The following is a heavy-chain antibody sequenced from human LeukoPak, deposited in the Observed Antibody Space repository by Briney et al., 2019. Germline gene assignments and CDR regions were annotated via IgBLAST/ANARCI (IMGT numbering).Heavy chain of an antibody. CDR1: GGSFSGYY. CDR3: ARDPRSYTGYDETFDY. V-gene: IGHV4-34*01. D-gene: IGHD5-12*01. J-gene: IGHJ4*02. Sequence: SETLSLTCAVYGGSFSGYYWSWLRQPPGKGLEWIGEISHSGSTNYTPSLKSRVTMSLDTSEDQFSLKLSSVTAADTAVYYCARDPRSYTGYDETFDYWGQGTLVTVSS. CDR2: ISHSGST.